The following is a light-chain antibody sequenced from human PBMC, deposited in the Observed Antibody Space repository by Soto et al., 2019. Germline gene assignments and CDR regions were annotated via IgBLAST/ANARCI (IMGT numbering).Light chain of an antibody. Sequence: IQMTQSPSSLSASVGDRVTITWRARQDSSSCLAWYQQKPCKAPKSLIYAASTLQSGVTLSFSGSGSGTYFTLTISDMQCEDFATYYYLHYDRFPLALGGGTQVDIK. V-gene: IGKV1D-16*02. CDR2: AAS. CDR3: LHYDRFPLA. CDR1: QDSSSC. J-gene: IGKJ4*01.